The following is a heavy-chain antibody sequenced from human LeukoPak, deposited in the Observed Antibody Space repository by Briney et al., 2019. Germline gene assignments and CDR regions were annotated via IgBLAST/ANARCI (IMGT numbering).Heavy chain of an antibody. Sequence: ASVKVSCKASGYTFTSYDINWVRQATGQGLEWMGLMNPNSGDTGYAQKFQGRVTMTRNTSISTAYMELSSLRSENTAVYYCAKGLFGVVIHYWGQGTLVTVSS. CDR1: GYTFTSYD. V-gene: IGHV1-8*01. D-gene: IGHD3-3*01. J-gene: IGHJ4*02. CDR2: MNPNSGDT. CDR3: AKGLFGVVIHY.